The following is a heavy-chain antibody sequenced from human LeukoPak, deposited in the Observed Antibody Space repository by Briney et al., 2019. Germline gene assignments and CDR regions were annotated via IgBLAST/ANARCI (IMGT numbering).Heavy chain of an antibody. CDR2: IDYRGGST. CDR3: ARNSGWYGVS. D-gene: IGHD6-19*01. CDR1: GFPLSCYE. J-gene: IGHJ4*02. V-gene: IGHV3-23*01. Sequence: GGSLRLSFTASGFPLSCYEMSLIRPAPGKGLEWVSSIDYRGGSTYYADSVKGRFTISRDNSKNTLYLQLNSLRGDDTAVYYCARNSGWYGVSWGQGTLVTVSS.